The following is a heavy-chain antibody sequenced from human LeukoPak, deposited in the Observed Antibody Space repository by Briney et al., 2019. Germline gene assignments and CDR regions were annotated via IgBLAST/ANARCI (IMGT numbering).Heavy chain of an antibody. D-gene: IGHD2-2*01. CDR2: MAYDGSNN. V-gene: IGHV3-30*04. CDR1: GFTFSSYA. CDR3: ARDRDSGYCSSISCYYYGMDV. J-gene: IGHJ6*02. Sequence: GRSLRLSCAASGFTFSSYAMHWVRQAPGKGLEWVAVMAYDGSNNYYADPVKGRFTISRDNSKDTLYLQMNSLRAEDTAVYYCARDRDSGYCSSISCYYYGMDVWGQGTTVTVSS.